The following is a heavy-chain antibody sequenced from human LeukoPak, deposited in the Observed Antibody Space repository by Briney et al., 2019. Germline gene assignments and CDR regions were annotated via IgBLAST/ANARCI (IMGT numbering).Heavy chain of an antibody. CDR3: ARGGFFGGVNAAPPTKKNWSAP. CDR1: GGSISSYY. J-gene: IGHJ5*02. CDR2: IYYSGST. V-gene: IGHV4-59*08. Sequence: SETLSLTCTVSGGSISSYYWSWIRQPPGKGLEWIGYIYYSGSTNYNPSLKSRVTISVDTSKNQFSLKLSSVTAADTAVYYCARGGFFGGVNAAPPTKKNWSAPWARETLATVSS. D-gene: IGHD3-16*01.